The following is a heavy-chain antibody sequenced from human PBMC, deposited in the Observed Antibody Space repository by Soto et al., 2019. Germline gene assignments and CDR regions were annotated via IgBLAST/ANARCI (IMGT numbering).Heavy chain of an antibody. CDR1: GYTFTSYG. J-gene: IGHJ6*03. CDR3: ARDWYYDFSLVGGYYMDV. CDR2: ISAYNGNT. V-gene: IGHV1-18*01. D-gene: IGHD3-3*01. Sequence: ASVKVSCKASGYTFTSYGISWVRQAPGQGLEWMGWISAYNGNTNYAQKLQGRVTMTTDTSTSTAYMELRSLRSDDTAVYYCARDWYYDFSLVGGYYMDVWGKGTTVTVSS.